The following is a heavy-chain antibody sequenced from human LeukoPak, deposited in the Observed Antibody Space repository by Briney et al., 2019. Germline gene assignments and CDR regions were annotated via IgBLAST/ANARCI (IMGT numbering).Heavy chain of an antibody. CDR3: AAYSYGYLYYFDY. J-gene: IGHJ4*02. Sequence: SETLSLTCALYGGSFSGYYWRWIRQPPGKGLEWIGEVNHSGSTNYNPSLKSRVTISVDTSKNQFSLKLSSVTAADTAVYYCAAYSYGYLYYFDYWGQGTLVTVSS. CDR2: VNHSGST. CDR1: GGSFSGYY. V-gene: IGHV4-34*01. D-gene: IGHD5-18*01.